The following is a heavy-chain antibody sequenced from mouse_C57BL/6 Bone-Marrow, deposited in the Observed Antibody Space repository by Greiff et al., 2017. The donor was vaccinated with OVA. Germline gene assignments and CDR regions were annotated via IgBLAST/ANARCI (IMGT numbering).Heavy chain of an antibody. Sequence: EVQGVESGGGLVKPGGSLKLSCAASGFTFSSYAMSWVRQTPEKRLEWVATISDGGSYTYYPDNLKGRFTISRDNAKNNLYLQMSHLKSEDTAMYYCARDRACFFAYWGQGTLVTVSA. CDR3: ARDRACFFAY. CDR2: ISDGGSYT. CDR1: GFTFSSYA. V-gene: IGHV5-4*01. J-gene: IGHJ3*01. D-gene: IGHD3-3*01.